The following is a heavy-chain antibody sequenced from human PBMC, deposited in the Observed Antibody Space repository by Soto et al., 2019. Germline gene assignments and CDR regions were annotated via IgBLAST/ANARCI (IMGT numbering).Heavy chain of an antibody. CDR1: GFTFKFYG. D-gene: IGHD2-2*01. CDR2: ISHDGNTH. CDR3: AKDRGGDCPDNSCYFGADY. V-gene: IGHV3-30*18. J-gene: IGHJ4*02. Sequence: VQMVESGGGVVQPGKSLRLSCETSGFTFKFYGMHWVRQAPGKGLECVAVISHDGNTHYYADSVKGRFTISRDNSKNPLYHLMNSLRLDDSSTYYSAKDRGGDCPDNSCYFGADYWGQGALVTVSS.